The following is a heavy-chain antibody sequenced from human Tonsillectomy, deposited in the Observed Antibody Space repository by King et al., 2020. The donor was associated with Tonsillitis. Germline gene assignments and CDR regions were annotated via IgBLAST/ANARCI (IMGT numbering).Heavy chain of an antibody. CDR3: ARPAGGDSGRDWFDH. D-gene: IGHD2-21*02. V-gene: IGHV4-39*01. CDR2: IYYSGTT. Sequence: QLQESGPGLVKPSETLSLTCTVSGGSISRSSDYWGWIRQPPGKGLEWIGSIYYSGTTYYNPSLKSRVTISVDTSKNQFSLKLTSVTAADTAVYYCARPAGGDSGRDWFDHWGQGTLVTFSS. J-gene: IGHJ5*02. CDR1: GGSISRSSDY.